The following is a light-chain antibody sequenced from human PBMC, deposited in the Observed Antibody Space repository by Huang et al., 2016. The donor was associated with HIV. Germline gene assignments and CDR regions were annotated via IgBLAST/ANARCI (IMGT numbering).Light chain of an antibody. CDR1: QGIRND. J-gene: IGKJ1*01. Sequence: AIQMTQSPSSLSASLGDRITIICRASQGIRNDLGWYQHTPGKAPKLLIYAASELQVGVPLRFSGSGSGTDFTLIITSLQPEDVGTYYCLQDFNYPRTFGQGTTVNI. CDR3: LQDFNYPRT. CDR2: AAS. V-gene: IGKV1-6*01.